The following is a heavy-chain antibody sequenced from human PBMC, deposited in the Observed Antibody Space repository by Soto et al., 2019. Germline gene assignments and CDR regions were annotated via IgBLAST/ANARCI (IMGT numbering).Heavy chain of an antibody. D-gene: IGHD2-15*01. CDR3: SRGILV. Sequence: QVQLQASGPGLVKPSQTLSLTCTVSGGAMNSDGYCWNWIRQHPGEGLEWIGCISYGGTTSYNPPLKSRVTISVYLAKNQFSLKLSSVPAAGPAVYYCSRGILVWGQGTLITVSS. CDR1: GGAMNSDGYC. V-gene: IGHV4-31*03. J-gene: IGHJ4*02. CDR2: ISYGGTT.